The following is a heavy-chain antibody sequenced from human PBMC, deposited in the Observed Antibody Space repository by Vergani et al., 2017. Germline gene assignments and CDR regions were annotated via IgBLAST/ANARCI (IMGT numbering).Heavy chain of an antibody. CDR1: GFTLYDYA. CDR2: ISWNSGSI. J-gene: IGHJ2*01. V-gene: IGHV3-9*03. CDR3: AKAHSTYWYFDL. Sequence: EVQLVESGGGLVQPGRSLRLFCAAPGFTLYDYAMHWVRQAPGKGLEWVSGISWNSGSIGYADSVKGRFTISRDNAKNSLYLQMNSLRAEDMALYYCAKAHSTYWYFDLWGRGTLVTVSS. D-gene: IGHD6-13*01.